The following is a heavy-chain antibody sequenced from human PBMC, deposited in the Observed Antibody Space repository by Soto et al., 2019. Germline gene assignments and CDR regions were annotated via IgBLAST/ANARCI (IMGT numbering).Heavy chain of an antibody. V-gene: IGHV2-5*02. CDR3: AHSLGGSIRYYYYGMDV. D-gene: IGHD2-15*01. CDR1: GFSLSTSGVG. Sequence: QITLKESGPTLVKPTQTLTLTCTFSGFSLSTSGVGVGWIRQPPGKALEWLALIYWDDDKRYSPSLKSRLTITKXXSXSXXVLTMPNRDPVDTATYYCAHSLGGSIRYYYYGMDVWGQGTTVTVSS. CDR2: IYWDDDK. J-gene: IGHJ6*02.